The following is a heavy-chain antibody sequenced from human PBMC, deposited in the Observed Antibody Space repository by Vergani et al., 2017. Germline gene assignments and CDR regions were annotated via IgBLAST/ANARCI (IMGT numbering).Heavy chain of an antibody. D-gene: IGHD3-10*01. CDR1: GGSFSGYY. Sequence: QVQLQQWGAGLLKPSETLSLTCAVYGGSFSGYYWSWIRQPPGKGLEWIGYIYYSGSTNYNPSLKSRVTISVDTSKNQFSLKLSSVTAADTAVYYCASRSMVRGVFSWFDPWGQGTLVTVSS. CDR2: IYYSGST. CDR3: ASRSMVRGVFSWFDP. V-gene: IGHV4-34*11. J-gene: IGHJ5*02.